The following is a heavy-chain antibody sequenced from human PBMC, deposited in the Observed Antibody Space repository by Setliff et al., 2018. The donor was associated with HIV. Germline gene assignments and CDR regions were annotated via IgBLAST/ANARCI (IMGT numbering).Heavy chain of an antibody. CDR2: IYYSGSSGST. V-gene: IGHV4-31*03. CDR1: GGSISSGGYY. Sequence: SETLSLTCTVSGGSISSGGYYWSWIRQHPGKGLEWIGHIYYSGSSGSTYYNPSLKSRVTISVDTSKNQFSLKLSSVTAADTAVYYCARVRLTMIMMVDYFDQWGQGTLVTVSS. J-gene: IGHJ4*02. D-gene: IGHD3-22*01. CDR3: ARVRLTMIMMVDYFDQ.